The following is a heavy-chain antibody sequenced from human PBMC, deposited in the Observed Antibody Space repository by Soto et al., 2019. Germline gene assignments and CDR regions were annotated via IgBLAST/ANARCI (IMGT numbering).Heavy chain of an antibody. Sequence: LGTLSHTCSFSNFSISTTIYNWGWIRQSPGKGLEWIGTIYYTGSTSYNPSLKSRVTIAVDTSKNQFSLKLASVTAADTAVYYCARHGSFWGQGTLVTVSS. CDR2: IYYTGST. CDR3: ARHGSF. V-gene: IGHV4-39*01. CDR1: NFSISTTIYN. J-gene: IGHJ4*02. D-gene: IGHD3-16*02.